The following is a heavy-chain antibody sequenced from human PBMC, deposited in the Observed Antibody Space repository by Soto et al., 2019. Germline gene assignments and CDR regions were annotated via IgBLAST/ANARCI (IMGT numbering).Heavy chain of an antibody. J-gene: IGHJ4*02. Sequence: GGSLRLSCVASGFTFSSYAMNWVRQAPGKGLEWVSGISGSGGITYDSDSVKGRFTISRDNSKNTLYLQMSSLRAEDTAVYYCAKGGGVVTAIPFDYWGQGTLVTVS. CDR1: GFTFSSYA. V-gene: IGHV3-23*01. CDR2: ISGSGGIT. D-gene: IGHD2-21*02. CDR3: AKGGGVVTAIPFDY.